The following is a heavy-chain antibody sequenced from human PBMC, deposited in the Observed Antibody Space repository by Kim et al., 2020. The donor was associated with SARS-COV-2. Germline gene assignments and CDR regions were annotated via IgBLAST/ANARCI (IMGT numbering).Heavy chain of an antibody. J-gene: IGHJ6*02. Sequence: PHFQGQVTISADKSISTAYLQWSSLEASDTAMYYCARARTGTGYYYGMDVWGQGTTVTVSS. V-gene: IGHV5-51*01. D-gene: IGHD1-1*01. CDR3: ARARTGTGYYYGMDV.